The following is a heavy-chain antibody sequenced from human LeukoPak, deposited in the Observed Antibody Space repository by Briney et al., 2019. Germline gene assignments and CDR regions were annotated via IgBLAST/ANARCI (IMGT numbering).Heavy chain of an antibody. Sequence: GGSLRLSCAASGFTFSLYSMNWVRQAPGKGLEWVSAIDPSSTYIYYADSVKGRFTISRDNAENSLYLQMNSLRVEDTAVYYCARAPTVLVGYCSSSSCQADYWGQGTLVTVSS. D-gene: IGHD2-2*01. J-gene: IGHJ4*02. V-gene: IGHV3-21*01. CDR1: GFTFSLYS. CDR3: ARAPTVLVGYCSSSSCQADY. CDR2: IDPSSTYI.